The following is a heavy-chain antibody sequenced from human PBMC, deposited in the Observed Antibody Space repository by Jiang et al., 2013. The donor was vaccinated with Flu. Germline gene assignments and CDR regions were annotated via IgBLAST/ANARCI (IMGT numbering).Heavy chain of an antibody. CDR3: TYWRGSGTSYYFDY. CDR1: GFTFNNAW. CDR2: IKSKTDGGTT. V-gene: IGHV3-15*01. D-gene: IGHD1-14*01. Sequence: QLLESGGGLVKPGGSLRLSCAASGFTFNNAWMTWVRQAPGKGLEWVGRIKSKTDGGTTDYAAPVKGRFTISRDDSKNTLYLQMNSLKTEDTAVYYCTYWRGSGTSYYFDYWGQGTLVTVSS. J-gene: IGHJ4*02.